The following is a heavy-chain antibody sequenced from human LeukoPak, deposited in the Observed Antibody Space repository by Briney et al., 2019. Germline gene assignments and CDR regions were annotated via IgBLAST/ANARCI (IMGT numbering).Heavy chain of an antibody. J-gene: IGHJ6*02. CDR2: ISYDGSNK. CDR1: GFTFSSYA. CDR3: ARGDIVVVPAAVDYYYYGMDV. V-gene: IGHV3-30-3*01. Sequence: GGSLRLSCAASGFTFSSYAMHWVRQAPGKGLEWVAVISYDGSNKYYADSVKGRFTISRDNSKNTLYLQMNSLRAEDTAVYYCARGDIVVVPAAVDYYYYGMDVWGQGTTVTVSS. D-gene: IGHD2-2*01.